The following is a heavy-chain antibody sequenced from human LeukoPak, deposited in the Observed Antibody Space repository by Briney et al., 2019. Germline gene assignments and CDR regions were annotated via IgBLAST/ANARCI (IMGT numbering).Heavy chain of an antibody. V-gene: IGHV1-8*01. D-gene: IGHD1-1*01. CDR3: ATWRGWEFRFDP. CDR2: MNPNSGNT. Sequence: GASVKVSCKASGYTFTSYDINWVRQATGQGLEWMGWMNPNSGNTGYAQKFQDRVTMTRNTSISTAYMELSSLRSEDMAVYYCATWRGWEFRFDPWGQGTLVTVSS. J-gene: IGHJ5*02. CDR1: GYTFTSYD.